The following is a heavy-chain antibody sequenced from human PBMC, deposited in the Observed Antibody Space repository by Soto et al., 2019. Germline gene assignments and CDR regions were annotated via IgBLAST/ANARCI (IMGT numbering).Heavy chain of an antibody. Sequence: GGSLRLSCAASGFTFSSYAMHWVRQAPGKGLEWVAVISYDGSNKYYADSVKGRFTISRDNSKNTLYLQMNSLRVEDTAVYYCARAGELMYYYDSSGYLFDYWGQGTLVTVSS. CDR1: GFTFSSYA. J-gene: IGHJ4*02. CDR2: ISYDGSNK. D-gene: IGHD3-22*01. CDR3: ARAGELMYYYDSSGYLFDY. V-gene: IGHV3-30-3*01.